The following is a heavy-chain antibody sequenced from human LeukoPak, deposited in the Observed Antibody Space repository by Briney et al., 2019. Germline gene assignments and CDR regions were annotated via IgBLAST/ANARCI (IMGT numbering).Heavy chain of an antibody. Sequence: ASVKVSCKASGYTFTGYYIHWVRQAPGQGLEWMGWINPNSGGTNYGRQFQGRVTMTRDTSISTAYMELSRLRSDDTAVYYCARDDPLSSWYRTIFDPWGQGTLVTVSS. CDR1: GYTFTGYY. CDR2: INPNSGGT. CDR3: ARDDPLSSWYRTIFDP. V-gene: IGHV1-2*02. J-gene: IGHJ5*02. D-gene: IGHD6-13*01.